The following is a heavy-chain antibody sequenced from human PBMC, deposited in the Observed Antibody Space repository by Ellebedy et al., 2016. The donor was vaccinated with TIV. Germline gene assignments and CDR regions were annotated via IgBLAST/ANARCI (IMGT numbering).Heavy chain of an antibody. V-gene: IGHV3-7*03. Sequence: GGSLRLSCAASGSMFSDYWMSWVRQAPGKGLEWVANIKQDGSEKYYVDSVKGRFSISRDNAKKSVYLQMDSLRAEDTAVYYCAREEGGGFALGYWGQGALVTVSS. CDR3: AREEGGGFALGY. CDR2: IKQDGSEK. D-gene: IGHD2-15*01. J-gene: IGHJ4*02. CDR1: GSMFSDYW.